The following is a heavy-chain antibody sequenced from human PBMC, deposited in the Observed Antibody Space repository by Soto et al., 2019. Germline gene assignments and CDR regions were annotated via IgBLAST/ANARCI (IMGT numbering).Heavy chain of an antibody. D-gene: IGHD6-19*01. CDR2: IYYSGST. CDR3: ARDTVATGALDI. J-gene: IGHJ3*02. CDR1: GGSVSSGSYY. V-gene: IGHV4-61*01. Sequence: QVQLQESGPGLVKPSETLSLTCTVSGGSVSSGSYYWSWIRQPPGKGLEWIGYIYYSGSTNYNPSLKSRXTIXGXTSKNQSSLTLSSVTAADTAVYYCARDTVATGALDIWGQGTMVTVSS.